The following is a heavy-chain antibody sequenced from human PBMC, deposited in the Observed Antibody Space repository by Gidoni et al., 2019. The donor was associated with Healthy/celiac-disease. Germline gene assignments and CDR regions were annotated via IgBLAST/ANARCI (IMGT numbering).Heavy chain of an antibody. CDR3: AKGVGYYYGSGSYD. CDR1: GFPFSSYA. CDR2: IGGRGGST. Sequence: EVQLLESGGGLVQPGGALRLSCAASGFPFSSYAMSWVRQAPGKGLEVVSAIGGRGGSTYYADSVKGRFTSSRDNSKNTRYLQMNSLRAEDTAVYYCAKGVGYYYGSGSYDWGQGTTVTVSS. V-gene: IGHV3-23*01. D-gene: IGHD3-10*01. J-gene: IGHJ6*02.